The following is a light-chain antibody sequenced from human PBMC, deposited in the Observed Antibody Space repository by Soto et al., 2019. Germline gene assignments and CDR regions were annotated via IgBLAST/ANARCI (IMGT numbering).Light chain of an antibody. CDR1: SSDIGAYKF. CDR3: SLYAGTHSVV. V-gene: IGLV2-8*01. CDR2: EVS. J-gene: IGLJ2*01. Sequence: QSALTQPPSASGSPGQSVAISCTGTSSDIGAYKFVSWYQQHPGKAPELIIYEVSIRPSGVPDRFSGSKSGNTASLTVSGLLAEDEADYYCSLYAGTHSVVFGGGTKLTVL.